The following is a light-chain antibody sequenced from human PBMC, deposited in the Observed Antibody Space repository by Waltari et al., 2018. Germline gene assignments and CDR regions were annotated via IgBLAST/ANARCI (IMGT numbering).Light chain of an antibody. CDR3: NSYAGSSSWV. CDR1: SSDIGFYNY. Sequence: QSALTHPASVSGSPGQSITISCTGTSSDIGFYNYVSWYQPHPGKAPKLLIYDVSERPSGVSNRFSGSKSGNTASLTISGRQAEDEADYYCNSYAGSSSWVFGGGTKLTVL. V-gene: IGLV2-14*01. J-gene: IGLJ3*02. CDR2: DVS.